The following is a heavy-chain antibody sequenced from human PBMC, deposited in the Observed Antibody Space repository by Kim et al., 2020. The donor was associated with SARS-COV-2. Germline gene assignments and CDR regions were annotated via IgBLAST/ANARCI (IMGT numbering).Heavy chain of an antibody. Sequence: GGSLRLSCAASGFTFSSYEMNWVRQAPGKGLEWVSYISSSGTNIYYADSVKGRFTISRDNAKNSLDLQMNSLRAEDTAVYYCARKGLYLRDSSSWFRYY. CDR2: ISSSGTNI. J-gene: IGHJ6*01. CDR3: ARKGLYLRDSSSWFRYY. V-gene: IGHV3-48*03. D-gene: IGHD6-13*01. CDR1: GFTFSSYE.